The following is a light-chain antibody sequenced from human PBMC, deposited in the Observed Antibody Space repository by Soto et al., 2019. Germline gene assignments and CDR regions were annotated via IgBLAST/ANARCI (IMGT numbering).Light chain of an antibody. CDR2: DVS. CDR1: STDVGGYNY. J-gene: IGLJ1*01. Sequence: QSAVTQPASVSGSPGQSITISCTGTSTDVGGYNYVSWYQQHPGKAPKLMIYDVSNRPSGVSNRFSGSKSGNTASLTISGLQAEDEADYYCSSYTSSSTYVFGVGTKVTVL. CDR3: SSYTSSSTYV. V-gene: IGLV2-14*01.